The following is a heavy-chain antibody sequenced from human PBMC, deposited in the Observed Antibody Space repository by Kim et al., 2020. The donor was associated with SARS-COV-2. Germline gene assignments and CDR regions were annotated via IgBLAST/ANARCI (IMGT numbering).Heavy chain of an antibody. J-gene: IGHJ6*03. CDR3: ARAVEMATIQYMDV. Sequence: NPSLKSRVTISVDTSKNQFSLKLSSVTAADTAVYYCARAVEMATIQYMDVWGKGTTVTVSS. D-gene: IGHD5-12*01. V-gene: IGHV4-59*01.